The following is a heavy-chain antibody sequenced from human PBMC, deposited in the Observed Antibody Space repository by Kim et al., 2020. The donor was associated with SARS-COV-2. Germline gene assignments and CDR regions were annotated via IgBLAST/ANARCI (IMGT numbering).Heavy chain of an antibody. D-gene: IGHD2-2*01. Sequence: GGSLRLSCAASGFTFSSYSMNWVRQAPGKGLEWVSSISSSSSYIYYADSVKGRFTISRDNAKNSLYLQMNSLRAEDTAVYYCARGAVDIVVVPAIDYWGQGTLVTVSS. CDR1: GFTFSSYS. J-gene: IGHJ4*02. V-gene: IGHV3-21*01. CDR2: ISSSSSYI. CDR3: ARGAVDIVVVPAIDY.